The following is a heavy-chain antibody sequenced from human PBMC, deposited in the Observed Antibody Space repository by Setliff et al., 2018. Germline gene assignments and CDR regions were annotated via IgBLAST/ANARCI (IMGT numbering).Heavy chain of an antibody. Sequence: PSETLSLTCTVSGGSISSYYWTWIRQPAGKRLEWIGRVYNSGTTYNAFFASRVTMSIDTSKDQFSLNLNSVTAADTALYYCAKESLAINTRWFDPWGQGILVTVSS. D-gene: IGHD3-3*02. CDR3: AKESLAINTRWFDP. J-gene: IGHJ5*02. CDR1: GGSISSYY. CDR2: VYNSGT. V-gene: IGHV4-4*07.